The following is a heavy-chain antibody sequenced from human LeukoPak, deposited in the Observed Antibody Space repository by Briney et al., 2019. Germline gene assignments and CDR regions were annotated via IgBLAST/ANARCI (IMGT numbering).Heavy chain of an antibody. CDR3: ARVDTVMAYYFDL. D-gene: IGHD5-18*01. CDR2: IYSGGTT. J-gene: IGHJ4*02. CDR1: GFTFSSYW. V-gene: IGHV3-53*04. Sequence: PGWSLRLSCAASGFTFSSYWMSWVRQAPGKGLEWVSTIYSGGTTYYADSVMGRFTISRHNSRNTLYLQMNSLRAEDTAVYYCARVDTVMAYYFDLWGQGTLVTVSS.